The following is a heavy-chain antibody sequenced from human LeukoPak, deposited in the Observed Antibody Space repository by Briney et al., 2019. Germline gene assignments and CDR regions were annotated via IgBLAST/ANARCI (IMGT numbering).Heavy chain of an antibody. CDR1: GGSISSYY. J-gene: IGHJ3*02. CDR2: IYYSGST. CDR3: ARDPGYYYDSRGYYQEAVFDM. V-gene: IGHV4-59*12. Sequence: SETLSLTCTVSGGSISSYYWSWIRQPPGKGLEWIGYIYYSGSTNYNPSLKSRVTISVDTSKNQFSLKLSSVTAADTAVYYCARDPGYYYDSRGYYQEAVFDMWGQGTMVIVSS. D-gene: IGHD3-22*01.